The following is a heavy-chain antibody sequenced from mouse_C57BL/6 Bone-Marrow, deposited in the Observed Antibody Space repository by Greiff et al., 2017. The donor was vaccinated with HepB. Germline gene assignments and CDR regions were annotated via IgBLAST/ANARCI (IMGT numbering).Heavy chain of an antibody. CDR3: TTSTGRGGYFDY. D-gene: IGHD4-1*02. CDR1: GFNIKDDY. CDR2: IDPANGDT. Sequence: VQLQQSGAELVRPGASVKLSCTASGFNIKDDYMHWVKQRPEQGLEWIGWIDPANGDTEYASKFQGKATITADTSSNTAYLQLSSLTSEDTAVYYCTTSTGRGGYFDYWGQGTTLTVAS. V-gene: IGHV14-4*01. J-gene: IGHJ2*01.